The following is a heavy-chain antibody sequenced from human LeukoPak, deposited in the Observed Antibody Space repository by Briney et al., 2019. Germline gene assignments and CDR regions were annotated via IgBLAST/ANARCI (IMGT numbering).Heavy chain of an antibody. CDR1: GFTFSSYW. Sequence: PGGSLRLSCAASGFTFSSYWMSWVRQAPGKGLEWVANIKQDGSEKYYVDSVKGRFTISRDNAKNSLYLQMNSLRAEDTAVYYCVRARSYSNYYFDYWGQGTLVTVSS. D-gene: IGHD4-11*01. CDR2: IKQDGSEK. CDR3: VRARSYSNYYFDY. V-gene: IGHV3-7*04. J-gene: IGHJ4*02.